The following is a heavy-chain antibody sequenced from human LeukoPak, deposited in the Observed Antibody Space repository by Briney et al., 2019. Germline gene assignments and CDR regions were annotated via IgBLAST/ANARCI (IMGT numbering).Heavy chain of an antibody. Sequence: PGGSLRLSCAASGFTFSSYAMHWVRQAPGKGLEGVAVISYDGSNKYYADSVKGRFTIYRDNTKNTLYLQMNSLRAEDTAVYYCARATLIYYYGSGSYDYWGQGTLVTVSS. J-gene: IGHJ4*02. V-gene: IGHV3-30*04. CDR3: ARATLIYYYGSGSYDY. CDR1: GFTFSSYA. D-gene: IGHD3-10*01. CDR2: ISYDGSNK.